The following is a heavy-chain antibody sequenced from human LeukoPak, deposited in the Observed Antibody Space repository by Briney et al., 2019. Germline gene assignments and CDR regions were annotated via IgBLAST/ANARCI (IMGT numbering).Heavy chain of an antibody. CDR1: GYPFTGYY. CDR2: INPNSGFT. Sequence: ASVKVSCKASGYPFTGYYLHWVRQAPGQGLEWMGWINPNSGFTNYAQKFQGRVTMTRDTSISTAYMELSRLRSDDTAVYYCARLADCSSSSCRSSDYWGQGTLVTVSS. CDR3: ARLADCSSSSCRSSDY. D-gene: IGHD2-2*01. J-gene: IGHJ4*02. V-gene: IGHV1-2*02.